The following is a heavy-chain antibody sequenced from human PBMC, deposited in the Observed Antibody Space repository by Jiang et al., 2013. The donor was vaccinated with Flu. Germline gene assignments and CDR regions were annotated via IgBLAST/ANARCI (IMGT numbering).Heavy chain of an antibody. D-gene: IGHD4-17*01. V-gene: IGHV3-23*01. CDR2: ISGSGGST. CDR3: AKDPTRDYGDYTNWFDP. J-gene: IGHJ5*02. Sequence: GFTFSSYAMSWVRQAPGKGLEWVSAISGSGGSTYYADSVKGRFTISRDNSKNTLYLQMNSLRAEDTAVYYCAKDPTRDYGDYTNWFDPWGQGTLVTVSS. CDR1: GFTFSSYA.